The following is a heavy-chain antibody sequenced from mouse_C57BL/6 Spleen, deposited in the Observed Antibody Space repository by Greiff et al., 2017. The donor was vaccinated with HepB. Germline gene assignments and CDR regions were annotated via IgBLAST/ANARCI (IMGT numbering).Heavy chain of an antibody. Sequence: VHVKQSGAELVKPGASVKLSCTASGFNIKDYYMHWVKQRTEQGLEWIGRIDPEDGETKYAPKFQGKATITADTSSNTAYLQLSSLTSEDTAVYYCARDITTVVEGFAYWGQGTLVTVSA. CDR2: IDPEDGET. CDR1: GFNIKDYY. V-gene: IGHV14-2*01. J-gene: IGHJ3*01. D-gene: IGHD1-1*01. CDR3: ARDITTVVEGFAY.